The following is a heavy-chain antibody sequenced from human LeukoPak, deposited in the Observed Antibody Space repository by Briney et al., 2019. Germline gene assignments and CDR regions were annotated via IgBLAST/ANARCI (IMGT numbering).Heavy chain of an antibody. D-gene: IGHD3-3*01. V-gene: IGHV3-23*01. Sequence: GRSLRLFCAASGFTYSSYAMRWVRQAPGKGLEGFSAFRGSCCSTYCADSVEVLFTISRDNSENTLSLKMKSLRGEHTAVLYCANPLLTIFVPAGAFDIWGQGPRVSVSS. J-gene: IGHJ3*02. CDR2: FRGSCCST. CDR3: ANPLLTIFVPAGAFDI. CDR1: GFTYSSYA.